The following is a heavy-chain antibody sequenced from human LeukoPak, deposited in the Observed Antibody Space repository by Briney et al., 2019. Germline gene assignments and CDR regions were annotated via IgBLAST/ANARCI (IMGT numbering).Heavy chain of an antibody. CDR2: ISAYNGNT. J-gene: IGHJ4*02. CDR1: GYTFTSYA. V-gene: IGHV1-18*01. Sequence: ASVKVSCKASGYTFTSYAMHWVRQAPGQRLEWMGWISAYNGNTNYAQTLQGRVTMTADTSTSTAYMELRSLRSDDTAVYYCARDGGSYYLADYWGQGTLVTVSS. CDR3: ARDGGSYYLADY. D-gene: IGHD1-26*01.